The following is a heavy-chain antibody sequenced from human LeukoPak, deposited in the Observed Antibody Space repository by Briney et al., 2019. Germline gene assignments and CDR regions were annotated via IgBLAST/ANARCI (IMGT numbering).Heavy chain of an antibody. CDR3: TRQGARPDY. CDR1: GFTFDDYV. Sequence: GGSVRLSCAASGFTFDDYVMHWVRQAPGRGLEWVSLISGDGDSTYYADSVKGRFTISRDNSKKSLYLQMNSLRTEDTALYYCTRQGARPDYWGQGTLVTVSS. V-gene: IGHV3-43*02. J-gene: IGHJ4*02. CDR2: ISGDGDST.